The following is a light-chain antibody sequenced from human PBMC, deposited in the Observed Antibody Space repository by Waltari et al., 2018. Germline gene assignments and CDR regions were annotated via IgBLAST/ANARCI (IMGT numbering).Light chain of an antibody. V-gene: IGKV3-20*01. CDR1: QSVSRAL. CDR2: GAS. CDR3: QHYVSLPVT. Sequence: SCRASQSVSRALFWYQQKPGQAPRLLMYGASSRATGIPDRFSGSGSGTDFSLTISRLEPEDFAVYYCQHYVSLPVTFGQGTKVEIK. J-gene: IGKJ1*01.